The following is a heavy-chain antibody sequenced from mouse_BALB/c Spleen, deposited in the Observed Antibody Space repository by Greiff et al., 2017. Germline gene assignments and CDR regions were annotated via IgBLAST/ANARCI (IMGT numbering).Heavy chain of an antibody. CDR3: ARDREGLRPFDY. CDR1: GFTFTDYY. D-gene: IGHD2-4*01. Sequence: EVQGVESGGGLVQPGGSLRLSCATSGFTFTDYYMSWVRQPPGKALEWLGFIRNKANGYTTEYSASVKGRFTISRDNSQSILYLQMNTLRAEDSATYYCARDREGLRPFDYGGQGTTLTVSS. J-gene: IGHJ2*01. CDR2: IRNKANGYTT. V-gene: IGHV7-3*02.